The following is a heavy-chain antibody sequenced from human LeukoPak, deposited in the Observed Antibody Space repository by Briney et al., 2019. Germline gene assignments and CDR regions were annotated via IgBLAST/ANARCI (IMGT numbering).Heavy chain of an antibody. V-gene: IGHV1-18*01. D-gene: IGHD6-19*01. CDR1: GYTFTSYG. CDR3: ARVYGTAVGLYYYYYMDV. Sequence: ASVKVSCKASGYTFTSYGISWVRQAPGQGLEWMGWISAYNGNTNYAQKLQGRVTMTTDTSTSTAYMELRSLRSDDTAVYYCARVYGTAVGLYYYYYMDVWGKGTTVTVSS. CDR2: ISAYNGNT. J-gene: IGHJ6*03.